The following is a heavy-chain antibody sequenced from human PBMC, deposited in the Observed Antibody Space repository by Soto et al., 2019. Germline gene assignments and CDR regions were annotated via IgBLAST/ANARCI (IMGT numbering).Heavy chain of an antibody. D-gene: IGHD3-10*01. CDR3: ARAAIGGWGALEN. Sequence: EVQLLESGGGMVQPGGSLRLSCAASGTSFSSYAMNWVRQAPGKGLEWVAAISISGASAYYADYVEGRFTISRDNPKSPLDLQGGRLRAQNTAGYFCARAAIGGWGALENRGQGTLVIVSS. CDR1: GTSFSSYA. CDR2: ISISGASA. J-gene: IGHJ4*02. V-gene: IGHV3-23*01.